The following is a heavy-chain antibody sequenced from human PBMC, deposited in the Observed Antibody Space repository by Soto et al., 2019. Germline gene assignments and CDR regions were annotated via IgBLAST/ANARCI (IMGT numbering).Heavy chain of an antibody. CDR1: GFNFSSYA. Sequence: GGSLRLSCAASGFNFSSYAMHWVRQAPGKGLEWVAVISYDGGKKYYADSVKGRFTISRDNSKNTLYVEMNSLSAEDAAVYYCAREGQPAAGTTPHNWGRGTLVTVSS. V-gene: IGHV3-30*04. J-gene: IGHJ4*02. CDR3: AREGQPAAGTTPHN. D-gene: IGHD6-13*01. CDR2: ISYDGGKK.